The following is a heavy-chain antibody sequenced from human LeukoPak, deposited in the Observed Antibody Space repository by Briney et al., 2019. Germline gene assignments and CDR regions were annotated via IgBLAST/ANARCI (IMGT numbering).Heavy chain of an antibody. CDR3: ARDYGDYLSPGAFDI. J-gene: IGHJ3*02. Sequence: GGSLRLSCAASGFTFSSDSMNWVRQAPGKGLEWASSISSSSSYIYYADSVKGRFTISRDNAKNSLYLQMNSLRAEDTAVYYCARDYGDYLSPGAFDIWGQGTMVTVSS. CDR1: GFTFSSDS. D-gene: IGHD4-17*01. CDR2: ISSSSSYI. V-gene: IGHV3-21*01.